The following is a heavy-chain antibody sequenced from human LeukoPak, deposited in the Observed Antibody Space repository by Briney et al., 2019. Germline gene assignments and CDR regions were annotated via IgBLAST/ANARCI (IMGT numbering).Heavy chain of an antibody. V-gene: IGHV1-2*02. J-gene: IGHJ6*03. Sequence: ASVKVSCKASGYTFTGYYMHWVRQAPGQGLEWMGWINPNSGGTNYAQKFQGRVTMTRDTSISTAYMELSSLRSEDTAVYYCARGPSGYYYYYYMDVWGKGTTVTISS. CDR1: GYTFTGYY. CDR2: INPNSGGT. CDR3: ARGPSGYYYYYYMDV. D-gene: IGHD3-10*01.